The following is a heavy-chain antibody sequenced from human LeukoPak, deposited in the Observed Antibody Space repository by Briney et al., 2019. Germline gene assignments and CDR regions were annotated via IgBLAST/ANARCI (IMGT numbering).Heavy chain of an antibody. CDR2: ISGSGSRI. V-gene: IGHV3-48*03. CDR3: ARGAYYFDY. J-gene: IGHJ4*02. CDR1: GFIFSSYE. Sequence: GGSLRLSCAASGFIFSSYEMNWVRQAPGKGLEWVSYISGSGSRIDYADSVKGRFTLSRDNARNSLFLQMDSLRVDDTAVYYCARGAYYFDYWGQGVLVTVSS.